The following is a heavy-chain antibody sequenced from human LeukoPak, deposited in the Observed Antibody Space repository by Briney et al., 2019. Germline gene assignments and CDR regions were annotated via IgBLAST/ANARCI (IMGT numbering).Heavy chain of an antibody. D-gene: IGHD3-22*01. Sequence: PGGSLRLSCAASGFTFSNYAMSWVRQAPGKGLEWVSGISGSGVTTYYADSVKGRFTISRDNSKNTLYLQMNSLRAEDTAVYYCAKGLGMIVVVITKNYFDYWGQGTLVTVSS. CDR3: AKGLGMIVVVITKNYFDY. J-gene: IGHJ4*02. CDR1: GFTFSNYA. V-gene: IGHV3-23*01. CDR2: ISGSGVTT.